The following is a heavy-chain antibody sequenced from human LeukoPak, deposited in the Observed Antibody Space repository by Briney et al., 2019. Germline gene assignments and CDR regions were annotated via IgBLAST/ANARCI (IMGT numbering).Heavy chain of an antibody. CDR2: ISGGGDIT. D-gene: IGHD1-26*01. CDR3: AKEQVVSPPWVSCFDY. CDR1: GFTFSTYA. J-gene: IGHJ4*02. V-gene: IGHV3-23*01. Sequence: PGGSLRLSCVASGFTFSTYAMSWVRQTPAKGLEWVSVISGGGDITYYADSVKGRFTISRDNSENTVYLQMNSLRAEDTAVYYCAKEQVVSPPWVSCFDYWAQGTLVTVSS.